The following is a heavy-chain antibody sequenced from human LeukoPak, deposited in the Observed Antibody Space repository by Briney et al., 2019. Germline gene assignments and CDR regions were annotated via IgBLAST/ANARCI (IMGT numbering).Heavy chain of an antibody. CDR2: IYYSGST. V-gene: IGHV4-39*07. D-gene: IGHD3-22*01. Sequence: PSETLSLTCTVSGGSISSSSYYWGWIRQPPGKGLEWIGSIYYSGSTYYNPSLKSRVTISVDTSKNQFSLKLSSVTAADTAVYYCARVLMDYYESVAHFDYWGQGTLVTVSS. J-gene: IGHJ4*02. CDR3: ARVLMDYYESVAHFDY. CDR1: GGSISSSSYY.